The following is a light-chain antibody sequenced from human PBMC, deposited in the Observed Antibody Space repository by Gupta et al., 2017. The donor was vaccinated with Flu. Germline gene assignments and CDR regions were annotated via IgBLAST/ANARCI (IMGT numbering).Light chain of an antibody. Sequence: DIVMTQSPDSLAVSLGERATINCKSSQNLLSSSTKKNHLAWYQQKPGQPPKLLIYWASTRESGVPDRFSGSGSGAXFTLSIXSLQAEDVAVYYCQQYSSIPLTFGXGTQVEIK. CDR3: QQYSSIPLT. J-gene: IGKJ4*01. CDR2: WAS. V-gene: IGKV4-1*01. CDR1: QNLLSSSTKKNH.